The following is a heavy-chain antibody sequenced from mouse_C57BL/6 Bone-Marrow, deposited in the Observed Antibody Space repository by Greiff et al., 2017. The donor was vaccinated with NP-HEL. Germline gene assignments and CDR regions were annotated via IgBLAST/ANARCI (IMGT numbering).Heavy chain of an antibody. V-gene: IGHV5-4*03. J-gene: IGHJ3*01. Sequence: VESGGGLVKPGGSLKLSCAASGFTFSSYAMSWVRQTPEKRLEWVATISDGGSYTYYPDNVKGRFTISRDNAKNNLYLQMSHLKSEDTAMYYCARGRRFAYWGQGTLVTVSA. CDR1: GFTFSSYA. CDR2: ISDGGSYT. CDR3: ARGRRFAY.